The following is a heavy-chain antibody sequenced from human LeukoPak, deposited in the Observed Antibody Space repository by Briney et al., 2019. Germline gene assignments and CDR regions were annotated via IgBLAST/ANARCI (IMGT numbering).Heavy chain of an antibody. D-gene: IGHD4-17*01. V-gene: IGHV7-4-1*02. CDR2: INTNTGNP. Sequence: ASVKVSCKASGYTFTSYVMNWVRQAPGQGLEWMGWINTNTGNPTYAQGFTGRFVFSSDTSVSTAYLQISSLKAEDTAVYYCARAGIGTTVTTSVYWYFDLWGRGTLVTVSS. J-gene: IGHJ2*01. CDR1: GYTFTSYV. CDR3: ARAGIGTTVTTSVYWYFDL.